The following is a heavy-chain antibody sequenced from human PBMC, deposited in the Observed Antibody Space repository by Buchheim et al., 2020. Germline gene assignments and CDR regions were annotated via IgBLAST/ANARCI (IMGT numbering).Heavy chain of an antibody. CDR3: ARVGDQHKGRDY. CDR2: IYYSGST. J-gene: IGHJ4*02. V-gene: IGHV4-39*01. Sequence: QVQLQESGPGLVRPSGTLSLTCTVSGGSISSSSYYWGWIRQPPGKGLEWIGSIYYSGSTYYNPSLKSRVTISVDTCKNQFSLKLSSVTAADTAVYYCARVGDQHKGRDYWGQGTL. D-gene: IGHD1-26*01. CDR1: GGSISSSSYY.